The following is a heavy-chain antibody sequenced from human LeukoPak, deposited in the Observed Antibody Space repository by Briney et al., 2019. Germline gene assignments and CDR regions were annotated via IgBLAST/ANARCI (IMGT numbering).Heavy chain of an antibody. CDR1: GFTFSSYW. CDR2: IASDGSST. J-gene: IGHJ4*02. V-gene: IGHV3-74*01. CDR3: ARGRPHGNDY. D-gene: IGHD4-23*01. Sequence: GGSLRLSCAASGFTFSSYWMNWVRQAPGKGLVWVSRIASDGSSTTYADSVKGRFSISRDNTKNTLYLQMYSLRVEDTAVYYCARGRPHGNDYWGQGTLVTVSS.